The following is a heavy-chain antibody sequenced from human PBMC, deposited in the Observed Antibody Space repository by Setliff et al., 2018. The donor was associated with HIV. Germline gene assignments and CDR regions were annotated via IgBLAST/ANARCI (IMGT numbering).Heavy chain of an antibody. D-gene: IGHD6-19*01. CDR3: ARPPTRYNNGWFERGGFDY. J-gene: IGHJ4*02. V-gene: IGHV1-18*01. CDR1: GDTNPSDA. Sequence: GASVKVSCKASGDTNPSDAISWVRQAPGQGLEWMGWISGYNGNTKYAQNMQGRFTISRDNAKNTLSLQMNTLRAEDTAVYYCARPPTRYNNGWFERGGFDYWGQGTLVTVSS. CDR2: ISGYNGNT.